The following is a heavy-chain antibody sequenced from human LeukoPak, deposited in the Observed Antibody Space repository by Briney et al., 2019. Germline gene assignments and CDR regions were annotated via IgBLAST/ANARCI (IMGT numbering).Heavy chain of an antibody. V-gene: IGHV3-48*02. J-gene: IGHJ4*02. Sequence: PGGSLRLSCAASGFTFSSYSMNWVRQAPGKGLEWVSYISSSSIYIYYADSVKGRFTISRDNAKNSLYLQMNSLRDEDTAVYYCARVSVRRDYFDYWGQGTLVTVSS. CDR2: ISSSSIYI. CDR1: GFTFSSYS. CDR3: ARVSVRRDYFDY. D-gene: IGHD5/OR15-5a*01.